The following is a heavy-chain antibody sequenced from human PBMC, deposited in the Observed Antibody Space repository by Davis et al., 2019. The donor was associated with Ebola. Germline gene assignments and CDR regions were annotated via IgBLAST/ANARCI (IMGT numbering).Heavy chain of an antibody. D-gene: IGHD3-10*01. V-gene: IGHV4-39*01. J-gene: IGHJ6*02. CDR2: IYYSGST. Sequence: MPSETLSLTCTVSGGSISSSSYYWGWIRQPPGKGLEWIGSIYYSGSTYYNPSLKSRVTISVDTSKNQFSLRLTSVTAADTGVYYCARGQTYGSMVYGLDVWGRGTTVTVSS. CDR3: ARGQTYGSMVYGLDV. CDR1: GGSISSSSYY.